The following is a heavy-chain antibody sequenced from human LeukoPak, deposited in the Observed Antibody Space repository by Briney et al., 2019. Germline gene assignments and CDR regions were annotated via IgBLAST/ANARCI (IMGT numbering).Heavy chain of an antibody. CDR3: ARDNDYVWGSYREPPLGY. D-gene: IGHD3-16*02. V-gene: IGHV3-30-3*01. J-gene: IGHJ4*02. CDR1: GFTFSSYA. CDR2: ISYDGSNK. Sequence: GGSLRLSCAASGFTFSSYAMHWVRQAPGKGLEWVAVISYDGSNKYYADSVKGRFTISRGNSKNTLYLQMNSLRAEDTAVYYCARDNDYVWGSYREPPLGYWGQGTLVTVSS.